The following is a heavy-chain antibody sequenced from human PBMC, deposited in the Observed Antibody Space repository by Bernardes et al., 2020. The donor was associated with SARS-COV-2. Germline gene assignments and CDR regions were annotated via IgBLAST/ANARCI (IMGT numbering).Heavy chain of an antibody. D-gene: IGHD3-3*02. CDR2: SSIGGNT. J-gene: IGHJ4*02. V-gene: IGHV3-23*01. Sequence: SLRLSRTASGFSCSNTTMSWVCHAPGKGQERDSTSSIGGNTYFADSATRRFTISRDKSKNTLYLQMNSLRTEDTALYYCTKEIRPNDYWSQGTLVTVS. CDR1: GFSCSNTT. CDR3: TKEIRPNDY.